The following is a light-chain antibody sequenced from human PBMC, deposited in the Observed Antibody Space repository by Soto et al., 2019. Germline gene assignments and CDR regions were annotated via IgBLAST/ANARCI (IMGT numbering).Light chain of an antibody. J-gene: IGLJ1*01. CDR2: RNN. Sequence: QSVLTQPASVSGSPGQRVTISCSGSTSNIGTNYVYWYHQLPGTAPKLLISRNNQRPSGVPDRFSGSKSGTSASLAISGLRSEDEGDYYCAAWDDSLSGHYVFGTGTKVT. CDR1: TSNIGTNY. V-gene: IGLV1-47*01. CDR3: AAWDDSLSGHYV.